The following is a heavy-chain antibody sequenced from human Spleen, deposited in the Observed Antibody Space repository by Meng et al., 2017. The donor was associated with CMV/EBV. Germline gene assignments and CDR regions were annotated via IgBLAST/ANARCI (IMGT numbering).Heavy chain of an antibody. J-gene: IGHJ2*01. CDR3: ARGPKDCSSPTCRYYWYFDL. CDR1: FSGYY. D-gene: IGHD2-2*01. CDR2: INHSGRT. V-gene: IGHV4-34*01. Sequence: FSGYYWSWIRQPPGKGLEWIGKINHSGRTNYNPSLRSRLTISVDTSKNQFSLELSSVTAADTAVYYCARGPKDCSSPTCRYYWYFDLWGRGTLVTVSS.